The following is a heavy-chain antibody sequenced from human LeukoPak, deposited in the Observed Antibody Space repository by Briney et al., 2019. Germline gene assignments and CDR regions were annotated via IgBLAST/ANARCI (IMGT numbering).Heavy chain of an antibody. D-gene: IGHD3-22*01. CDR3: ARDSITMRGGVIQNDAFDI. CDR2: ISAYNGNT. J-gene: IGHJ3*02. V-gene: IGHV1-18*01. CDR1: GYTFTSYG. Sequence: GASVKVSCKASGYTFTSYGISWVRQAPGQGLEWMGWISAYNGNTNYAQKLQGRVTITRDKSKSTVYMEMNSLRSDDTAVYYCARDSITMRGGVIQNDAFDIWGQGTMVTVSS.